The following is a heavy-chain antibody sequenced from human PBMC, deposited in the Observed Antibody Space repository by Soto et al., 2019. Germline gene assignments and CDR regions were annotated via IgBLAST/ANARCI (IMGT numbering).Heavy chain of an antibody. D-gene: IGHD3-22*01. V-gene: IGHV1-3*01. J-gene: IGHJ5*02. CDR3: TREAVVAENWFDP. CDR1: GYTFVDHA. Sequence: QVRLVQSGAEVKRPGASVKVSCRASGYTFVDHALHWVRQAPGQGLEWVGWMNPKTGNIKSSHKFEDRVSITRDTATSTAYMELSGLRSEDTAVYFCTREAVVAENWFDPWGQGTLVTVSS. CDR2: MNPKTGNI.